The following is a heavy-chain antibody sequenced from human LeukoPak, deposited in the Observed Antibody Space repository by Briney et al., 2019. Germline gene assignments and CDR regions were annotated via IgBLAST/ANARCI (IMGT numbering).Heavy chain of an antibody. J-gene: IGHJ4*02. V-gene: IGHV3-64*01. CDR3: ARDQEDSGSYYDPRFDY. D-gene: IGHD1-26*01. Sequence: PGGSLRLSCAASGFTFSSYAMHWVRQAPGKGLEYVSAISSNGGSTYYANSVKGRFTISRDNSKNTLYHQMGSLRAEDMAVYYCARDQEDSGSYYDPRFDYWGQGTLVTVSS. CDR2: ISSNGGST. CDR1: GFTFSSYA.